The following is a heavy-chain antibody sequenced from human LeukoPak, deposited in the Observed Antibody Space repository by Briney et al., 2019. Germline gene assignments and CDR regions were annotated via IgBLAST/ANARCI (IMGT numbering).Heavy chain of an antibody. V-gene: IGHV1-2*02. D-gene: IGHD4-17*01. J-gene: IGHJ2*01. Sequence: ASVKVSCKPSGYTFTSYYIHWVRQAPGQGLEWMGWINPNSGGTNYAQKFQGRVTMTRDTSISTAYMELSRLRSDDTAVYYCARDDYGDYWYFDLWGRGTLVTVSS. CDR2: INPNSGGT. CDR3: ARDDYGDYWYFDL. CDR1: GYTFTSYY.